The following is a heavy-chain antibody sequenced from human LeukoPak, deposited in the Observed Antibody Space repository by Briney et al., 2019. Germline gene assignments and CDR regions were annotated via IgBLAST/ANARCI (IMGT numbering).Heavy chain of an antibody. CDR3: AKDGDDSIDY. CDR1: GFTLICCG. Sequence: GGSLRLSCAASGFTLICCGWHWVRQAPGKGLEWVAFIRYDGSTKYYTDSVKGRFTTSRDNSRDTIYLQMNSLRAEDTAVYYCAKDGDDSIDYWGQGTLVTVSS. CDR2: IRYDGSTK. V-gene: IGHV3-30*02. J-gene: IGHJ4*02. D-gene: IGHD3-22*01.